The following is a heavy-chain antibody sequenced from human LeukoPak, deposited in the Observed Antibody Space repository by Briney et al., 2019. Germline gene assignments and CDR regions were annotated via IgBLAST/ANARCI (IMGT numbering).Heavy chain of an antibody. V-gene: IGHV3-23*01. CDR3: AKQGRSWYYSYMDV. CDR2: ISASGGTI. D-gene: IGHD6-13*01. CDR1: GFTFSSYA. J-gene: IGHJ6*03. Sequence: GGSLRLPCAASGFTFSSYAMGWVRQAPGKGLEWVSGISASGGTIYYADSVKGRFTISRDNSKNSLFLQMNSLRAEDTAVYYCAKQGRSWYYSYMDVWGKGTTVTVSS.